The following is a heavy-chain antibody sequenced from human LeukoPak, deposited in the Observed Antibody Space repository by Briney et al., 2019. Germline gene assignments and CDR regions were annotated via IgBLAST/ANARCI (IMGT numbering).Heavy chain of an antibody. V-gene: IGHV4-4*02. CDR1: GGSISSSNW. D-gene: IGHD2-15*01. CDR2: IYHSGST. CDR3: ARAAGDLGYCSGGSCFHFDY. Sequence: PSETLSLTCAVSGGSISSSNWWSWVRQPPGKGLEWIGEIYHSGSTNYNPSLKSRVTISVDKSKNQFSLKLSSVTAADTAVYYCARAAGDLGYCSGGSCFHFDYWGQGTLVTVSS. J-gene: IGHJ4*02.